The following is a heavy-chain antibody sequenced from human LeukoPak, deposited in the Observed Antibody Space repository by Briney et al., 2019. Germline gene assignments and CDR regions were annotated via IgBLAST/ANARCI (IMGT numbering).Heavy chain of an antibody. J-gene: IGHJ3*01. V-gene: IGHV5-51*01. Sequence: GESLKIFCKVSGYSFTSYCIGWVRQMPGKGLEWMGIIYPGDSGPTYSPSFQGQVTISVDKSISTAYLQWSSLQASDTAMYYCGMSGDRVPLQDDVFDVWDQGTMVTVST. CDR3: GMSGDRVPLQDDVFDV. CDR1: GYSFTSYC. D-gene: IGHD1-26*01. CDR2: IYPGDSGP.